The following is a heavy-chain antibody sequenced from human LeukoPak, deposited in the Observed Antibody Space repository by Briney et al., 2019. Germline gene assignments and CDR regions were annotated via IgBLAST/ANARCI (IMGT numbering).Heavy chain of an antibody. CDR3: ARGTMVRGPKRYFDY. V-gene: IGHV4-34*01. Sequence: SETLSLTCAVYGGSFSGYYWSWIRQPPGKGLEWIGEINHSGSTNYNPSLKSRVTMSVDTSKNQFSLKLSSVTAADTAVYYCARGTMVRGPKRYFDYWGQGTLVTVSS. J-gene: IGHJ4*02. CDR1: GGSFSGYY. D-gene: IGHD3-10*01. CDR2: INHSGST.